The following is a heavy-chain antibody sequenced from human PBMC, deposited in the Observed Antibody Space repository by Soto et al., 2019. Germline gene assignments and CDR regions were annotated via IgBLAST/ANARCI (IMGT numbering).Heavy chain of an antibody. J-gene: IGHJ6*02. Sequence: PSETLSLTCAVYGGSFSGYYWSWIRQPPGKGLEWIGEINHSGSTNYNPSLKSRVTISVDTSKNQFSLKLSSVTAADTAVYYCARGRGPDYDFWSGYNPYTLWGYGMDVWGQGTTVTVSS. CDR1: GGSFSGYY. CDR3: ARGRGPDYDFWSGYNPYTLWGYGMDV. D-gene: IGHD3-3*01. V-gene: IGHV4-34*01. CDR2: INHSGST.